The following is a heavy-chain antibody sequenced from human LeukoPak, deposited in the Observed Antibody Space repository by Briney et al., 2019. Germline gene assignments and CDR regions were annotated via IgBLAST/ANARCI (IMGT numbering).Heavy chain of an antibody. CDR2: ISTYKGYT. J-gene: IGHJ4*02. D-gene: IGHD2-2*01. CDR1: GYTFNNYG. CDR3: AGSLGYCTSNVCYLKY. V-gene: IGHV1-18*01. Sequence: ASVKVSCKASGYTFNNYGINWVRQAPGQGLEWMGWISTYKGYTNYAQKFQGRVTMTTDISTSTAYMELRSLRSDDTAVYYCAGSLGYCTSNVCYLKYWGQGTLVTVSS.